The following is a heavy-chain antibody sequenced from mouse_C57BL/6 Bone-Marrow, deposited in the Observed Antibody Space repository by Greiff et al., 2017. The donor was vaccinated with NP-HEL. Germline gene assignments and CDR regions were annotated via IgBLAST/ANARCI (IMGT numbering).Heavy chain of an antibody. CDR2: FHPYNDDT. D-gene: IGHD2-1*01. J-gene: IGHJ2*01. V-gene: IGHV1-47*01. Sequence: QVQLKQSGAELVKPGASVKMSCKASGYTFTPYPIEWVKQTHGKSLEWIGNFHPYNDDTEYNEKFKNKATLTVEKSSSTVYLELSRLTSDDSSVYYCARGGNYWYYFDYWGQGTTLTVSS. CDR3: ARGGNYWYYFDY. CDR1: GYTFTPYP.